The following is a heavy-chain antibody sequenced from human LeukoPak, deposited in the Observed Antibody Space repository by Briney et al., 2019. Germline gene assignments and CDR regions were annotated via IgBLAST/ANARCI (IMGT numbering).Heavy chain of an antibody. CDR1: GFTFSSYE. D-gene: IGHD5-18*01. Sequence: QPGGSLRLSCAASGFTFSSYEMNWVRQAPGKGLEWVSYISSSSSSTIYYADSVKGRFTISRDNAKNSLYLQMNSLRAEDTAVYYCARDVDTAMATTPFDYWGQGTLVTVSS. CDR2: ISSSSSSTI. V-gene: IGHV3-48*01. J-gene: IGHJ4*02. CDR3: ARDVDTAMATTPFDY.